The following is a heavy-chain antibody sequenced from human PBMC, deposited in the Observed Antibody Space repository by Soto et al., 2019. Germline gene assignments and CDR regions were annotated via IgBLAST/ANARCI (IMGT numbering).Heavy chain of an antibody. CDR2: ITAGNANT. V-gene: IGHV1-3*01. J-gene: IGHJ6*02. CDR1: GYTFTNYA. Sequence: QVQLVQSGAEVKKPGASVKVSCKASGYTFTNYAMHWVRQVPGQNLEWMGWITAGNANTKYSQKFQGRVTITRDTSASTAYMELSSLRSEHTAVYYCARDGGSGSYGSYGVDVWGQGTTVTVSS. D-gene: IGHD3-10*01. CDR3: ARDGGSGSYGSYGVDV.